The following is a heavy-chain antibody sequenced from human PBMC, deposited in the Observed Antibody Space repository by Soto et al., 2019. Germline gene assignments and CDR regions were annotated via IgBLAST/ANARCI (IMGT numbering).Heavy chain of an antibody. CDR3: AKALARGVIIPIDY. CDR1: GFTFSSYA. Sequence: PGGSLRLSCAASGFTFSSYAMSWVRQAPGKGLEWVSAISGSGGSTYYADSVKGRFTISRDNSKNTLYLQMNSLRAEDTAVYYCAKALARGVIIPIDYWGQGTLVTVSS. D-gene: IGHD3-10*01. CDR2: ISGSGGST. J-gene: IGHJ4*02. V-gene: IGHV3-23*01.